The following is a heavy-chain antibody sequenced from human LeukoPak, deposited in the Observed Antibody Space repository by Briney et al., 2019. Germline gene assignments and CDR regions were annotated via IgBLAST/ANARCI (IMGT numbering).Heavy chain of an antibody. J-gene: IGHJ5*02. Sequence: PGRSLRLSCAASGFTFNSYGMHWVRQAPGKGLEWVAAITASGGSTFHADSVKGRFTISRDNSVSTLYLQMSSLRAEDTAVYYCAKDLSAAASLRVDPWGQGTLVTVSS. D-gene: IGHD6-13*01. CDR2: ITASGGST. V-gene: IGHV3-23*01. CDR3: AKDLSAAASLRVDP. CDR1: GFTFNSYG.